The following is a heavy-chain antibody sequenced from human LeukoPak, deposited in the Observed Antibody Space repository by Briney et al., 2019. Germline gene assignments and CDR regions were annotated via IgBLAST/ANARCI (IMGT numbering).Heavy chain of an antibody. D-gene: IGHD3-22*01. V-gene: IGHV4-59*12. Sequence: SETLSLTCTVSGGSITSYYWSWIRQPPGKGLEWIGYIYYSGSTNYNPSLKSRVTISVDRSKNQFSLQLNSVTAADTAVYFCARDGPYDSGAFHFWGQGTMVTVSS. CDR3: ARDGPYDSGAFHF. J-gene: IGHJ3*01. CDR2: IYYSGST. CDR1: GGSITSYY.